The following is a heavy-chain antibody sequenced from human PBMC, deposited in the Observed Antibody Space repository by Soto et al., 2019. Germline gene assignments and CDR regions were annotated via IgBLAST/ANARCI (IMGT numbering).Heavy chain of an antibody. V-gene: IGHV3-21*01. J-gene: IGHJ4*02. CDR3: ARVGGQLVPGSDY. D-gene: IGHD6-6*01. CDR1: GGTCSTRS. CDR2: ISSSSSYI. Sequence: ASVRVSCRASGGTCSTRSMNWVRQAPGKGLEWVSSISSSSSYIYYADSVKGRFTISRDNAKNSLYLQMNSLRAEDTAVYYCARVGGQLVPGSDYWGQGTLVTVSS.